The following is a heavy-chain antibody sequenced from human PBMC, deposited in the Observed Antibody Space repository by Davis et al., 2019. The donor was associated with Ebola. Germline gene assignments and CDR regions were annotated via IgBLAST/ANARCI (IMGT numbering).Heavy chain of an antibody. V-gene: IGHV4-59*08. CDR1: GGSISSYY. CDR2: IYYSGTT. CDR3: AGTPYDFWSGYPLYMDV. D-gene: IGHD3-3*01. Sequence: SETLSLTCTVSGGSISSYYWSWIRQPPGKGLEWIGYIYYSGTTSYNPSLKSRVTISVDTSKNQFSLKLSSVTAADTAVYYCAGTPYDFWSGYPLYMDVWGKGTTVTVSS. J-gene: IGHJ6*03.